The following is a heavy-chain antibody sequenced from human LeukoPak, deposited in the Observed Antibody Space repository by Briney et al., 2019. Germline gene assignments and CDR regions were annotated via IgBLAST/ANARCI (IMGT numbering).Heavy chain of an antibody. V-gene: IGHV3-23*01. D-gene: IGHD3-10*01. J-gene: IGHJ4*02. CDR2: ISGSGTTT. CDR3: AKVAVWSFREMDY. CDR1: GFTFNSYA. Sequence: PGGSLRLSCAASGFTFNSYAMSWVRQAPGKGLEWVSAISGSGTTTYNADSVKGRFTISRDNSKNMLYLQMNSLRAEDSAIYYCAKVAVWSFREMDYWGQGTLVTVSS.